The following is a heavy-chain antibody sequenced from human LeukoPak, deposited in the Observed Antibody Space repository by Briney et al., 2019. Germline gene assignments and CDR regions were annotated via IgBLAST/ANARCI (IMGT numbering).Heavy chain of an antibody. V-gene: IGHV3-23*01. D-gene: IGHD5-12*01. CDR1: GITFTTYA. CDR3: AKGSGDSGYDYFFDY. CDR2: ISGSGGST. J-gene: IGHJ4*02. Sequence: PWGSLRLSCAASGITFTTYAMSWVRQAPGKGLEWVSGISGSGGSTHYAESVKGRFTISRDNSKNTLYLQMNSLRAEDTAVYYCAKGSGDSGYDYFFDYWGQGSLFTVSS.